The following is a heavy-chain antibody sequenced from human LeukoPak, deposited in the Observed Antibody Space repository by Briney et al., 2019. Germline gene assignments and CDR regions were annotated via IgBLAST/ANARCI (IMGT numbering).Heavy chain of an antibody. CDR1: GYSFTSYW. D-gene: IGHD6-13*01. J-gene: IGHJ6*02. CDR2: IYPGDSDT. V-gene: IGHV5-51*01. Sequence: GESLKISCKGSGYSFTSYWIGWVRQMPGKGLEWMGIIYPGDSDTRYRPSFQGQVTISADKSISTAYLQWSSLKASDTAMYYCARQVIGEAAAGTFYYYYYGMDVWGQGTTVTVSS. CDR3: ARQVIGEAAAGTFYYYYYGMDV.